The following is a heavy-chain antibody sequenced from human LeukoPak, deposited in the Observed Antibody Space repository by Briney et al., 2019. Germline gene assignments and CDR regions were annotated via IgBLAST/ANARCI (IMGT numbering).Heavy chain of an antibody. D-gene: IGHD5-24*01. CDR1: GGSISSYY. CDR2: IYYSGST. J-gene: IGHJ4*02. Sequence: SETLSLTCTVSGGSISSYYWSWIRQPPGKGLEWIGYIYYSGSTNYNPSLKSRVTISVDTSKNQFSLKLSSVTAADTAVYYCARAGDGYNSKPYFDYWGQGTLVTVS. CDR3: ARAGDGYNSKPYFDY. V-gene: IGHV4-59*08.